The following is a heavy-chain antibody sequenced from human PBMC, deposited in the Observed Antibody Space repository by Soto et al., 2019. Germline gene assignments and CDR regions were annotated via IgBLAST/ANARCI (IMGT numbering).Heavy chain of an antibody. V-gene: IGHV1-69*13. J-gene: IGHJ4*02. CDR2: IAPLFGTP. CDR3: TRARFGHHLLDY. Sequence: SVKVSCKASGDTFSGYVVSWVRQAPGQGLEWMGGIAPLFGTPNYAQNFTGRVTISADESTSTVYMELSGLRSEDTAVYYCTRARFGHHLLDYWGQGTLVTVSS. D-gene: IGHD6-6*01. CDR1: GDTFSGYV.